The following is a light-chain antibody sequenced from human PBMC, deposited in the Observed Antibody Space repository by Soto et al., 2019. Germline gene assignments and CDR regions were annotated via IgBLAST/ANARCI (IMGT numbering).Light chain of an antibody. CDR2: AAS. Sequence: DIQMTQSPSSLSASVGDRVTITCRASQYIDIYLNWYQQKPGKAPELLISAASSLQSGVPSRFSGSRSGRDFTLTISSLQPEDVATYYCQQSFSTPPYTFGQGTRLEI. CDR3: QQSFSTPPYT. CDR1: QYIDIY. V-gene: IGKV1-39*01. J-gene: IGKJ2*01.